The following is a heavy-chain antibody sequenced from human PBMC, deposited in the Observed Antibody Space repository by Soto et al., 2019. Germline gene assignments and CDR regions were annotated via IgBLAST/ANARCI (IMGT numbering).Heavy chain of an antibody. CDR1: GGSISSGGYS. D-gene: IGHD2-2*01. CDR3: SRVPDR. J-gene: IGHJ5*02. Sequence: SETLSLTCAVSGGSISSGGYSWSWIRQPPGKGLEWIGYIYHSGSTYYNPSLKSRVTISVDRSKNQFSLKLSSVTAADTAVYYCSRVPDRWGQGTLVTVSS. V-gene: IGHV4-30-2*01. CDR2: IYHSGST.